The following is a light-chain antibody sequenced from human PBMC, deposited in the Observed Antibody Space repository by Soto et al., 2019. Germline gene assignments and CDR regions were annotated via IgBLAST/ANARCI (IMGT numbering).Light chain of an antibody. CDR1: QSFRGL. Sequence: EVVLTQSPVTLSLSPGERATLSCSAIQSFRGLLAWYQQKPGQAPRLLIYGASTRATGIPARFSGSGSGTEFTLTISSLQYEDFAVNYCQQYNNWHPWTFGQGTKVDIK. CDR2: GAS. J-gene: IGKJ1*01. CDR3: QQYNNWHPWT. V-gene: IGKV3-15*01.